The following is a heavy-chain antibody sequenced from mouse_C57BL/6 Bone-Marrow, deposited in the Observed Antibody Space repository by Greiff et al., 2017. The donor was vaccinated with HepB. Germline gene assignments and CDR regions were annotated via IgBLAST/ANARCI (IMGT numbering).Heavy chain of an antibody. Sequence: EVKLMESGPGLVKPSQSLSLTCSVTGYSITSGYYWNWIRQFPGNKLEWMGYISYDGSNNYNPSLKNRISITRDTSKNQFFLKLNSVTTEDTATYYCARHYGSSPFDYWGQGTTLTVSS. CDR3: ARHYGSSPFDY. D-gene: IGHD1-1*01. V-gene: IGHV3-6*01. CDR1: GYSITSGYY. J-gene: IGHJ2*01. CDR2: ISYDGSN.